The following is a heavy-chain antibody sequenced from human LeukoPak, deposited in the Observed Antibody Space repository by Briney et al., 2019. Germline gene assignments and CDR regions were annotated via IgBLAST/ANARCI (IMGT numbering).Heavy chain of an antibody. V-gene: IGHV3-49*04. J-gene: IGHJ4*02. CDR2: SRSKAYGGTT. Sequence: GGSLRLSCTAPGFTFGDYAMSWVRQAPGKGLEWVGFSRSKAYGGTTEYAASVKGRFTISRDDSKSIAYLQMNSLKTEDTAVYYCTRDGYYDYVWGSYDHWGQGTLVTVSS. D-gene: IGHD3-16*01. CDR3: TRDGYYDYVWGSYDH. CDR1: GFTFGDYA.